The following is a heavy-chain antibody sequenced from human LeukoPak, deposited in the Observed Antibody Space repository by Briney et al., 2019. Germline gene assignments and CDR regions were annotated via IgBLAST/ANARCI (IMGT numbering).Heavy chain of an antibody. J-gene: IGHJ6*03. Sequence: ASVKVSCKASGYTFNGYYMHWVRQAPGQGLEWMGWINPNSGGTNYAQNFQGRVTMTRDTSITTDYMELSRLRSDDTAIYYCARSPITLVRGVNDYYYYMGVWGKGTTVTVSS. CDR3: ARSPITLVRGVNDYYYYMGV. CDR1: GYTFNGYY. CDR2: INPNSGGT. D-gene: IGHD3-10*01. V-gene: IGHV1-2*02.